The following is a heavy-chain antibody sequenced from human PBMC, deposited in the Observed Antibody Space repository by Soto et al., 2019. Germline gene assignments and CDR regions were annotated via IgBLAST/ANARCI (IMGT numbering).Heavy chain of an antibody. CDR1: GDTFTSYY. D-gene: IGHD4-17*01. Sequence: ASVKVSCKASGDTFTSYYMHWVRQAPGQGLEWMGWINPNSGGTNYAQKFQGWVTMTRDTSISTAYMELSRLRSDDTAVYYCARAPTTVVRYFDYWGQGTLVTVSS. V-gene: IGHV1-2*04. J-gene: IGHJ4*02. CDR2: INPNSGGT. CDR3: ARAPTTVVRYFDY.